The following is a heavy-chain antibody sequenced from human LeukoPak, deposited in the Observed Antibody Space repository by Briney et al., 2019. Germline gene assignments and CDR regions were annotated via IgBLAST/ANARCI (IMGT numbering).Heavy chain of an antibody. Sequence: ASVKVSCKASGYTFTGYYMHWVRQAPGQGLEWMGWISAYNGNTNYAQKLQGRVTMTTDTSTSTAYMELRSLRSDDTAVYYCARGVTTVTPRAYYYMDVWGKGTTVTVSS. J-gene: IGHJ6*03. D-gene: IGHD4-17*01. CDR2: ISAYNGNT. V-gene: IGHV1-18*04. CDR1: GYTFTGYY. CDR3: ARGVTTVTPRAYYYMDV.